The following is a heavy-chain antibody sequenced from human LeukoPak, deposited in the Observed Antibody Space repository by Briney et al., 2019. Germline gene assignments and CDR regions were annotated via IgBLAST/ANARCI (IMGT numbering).Heavy chain of an antibody. D-gene: IGHD6-19*01. CDR3: ARQPFAVAGTFDY. Sequence: SSETLSLTCTVSGGSISSSSYYWGWIRQPPGKGLEWIGSIYYRGSTYYNPSLKSRVTISVDTSKNQFSLKLSSVTAADTAVYYCARQPFAVAGTFDYWGQGTLVTVSS. V-gene: IGHV4-39*01. CDR1: GGSISSSSYY. CDR2: IYYRGST. J-gene: IGHJ4*02.